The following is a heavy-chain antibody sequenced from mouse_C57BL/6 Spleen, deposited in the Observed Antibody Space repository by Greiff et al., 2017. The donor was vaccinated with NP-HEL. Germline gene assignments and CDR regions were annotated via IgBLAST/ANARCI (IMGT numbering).Heavy chain of an antibody. V-gene: IGHV1-4*01. CDR1: GYTFTSYT. D-gene: IGHD2-4*01. Sequence: VKLMESGAELARPGASVKMSCKASGYTFTSYTMHWVKQRPGQGLEWIGYINPSSGYTKYNQKFKDKATLTADKSSSTAYMQLSSLTSEDSAVYYCARLRLDDSGYFDYWGQGTTLTVSS. CDR3: ARLRLDDSGYFDY. CDR2: INPSSGYT. J-gene: IGHJ2*01.